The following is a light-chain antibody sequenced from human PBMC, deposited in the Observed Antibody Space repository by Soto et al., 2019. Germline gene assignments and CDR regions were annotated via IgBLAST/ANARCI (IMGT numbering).Light chain of an antibody. CDR2: DAF. J-gene: IGKJ2*03. Sequence: EIVLTQSPGTLSLSPGERATLSCRASQSVSSYLAWYQHKPGQAPKLLIYDAFNRATGIPARFSGSGSGTDLTLTISSLEPEDFAVYFCQQRSKWPRYSFGQGTKLEIK. CDR1: QSVSSY. V-gene: IGKV3-11*01. CDR3: QQRSKWPRYS.